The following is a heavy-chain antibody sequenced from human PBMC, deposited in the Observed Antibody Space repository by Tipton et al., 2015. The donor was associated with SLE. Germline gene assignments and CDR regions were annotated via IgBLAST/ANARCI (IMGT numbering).Heavy chain of an antibody. J-gene: IGHJ6*03. CDR1: GFTFNDYN. V-gene: IGHV3-69-1*01. Sequence: SLRLSCAASGFTFNDYNVNWVRQAPGKGLEWISSITSGGDMYYSDSVKGRFTISRDDGKNSVSLHMNSLRVDDTALYYCARELVYLDVWGKGTTVTVSS. CDR2: ITSGGDM. CDR3: ARELVYLDV. D-gene: IGHD3-10*01.